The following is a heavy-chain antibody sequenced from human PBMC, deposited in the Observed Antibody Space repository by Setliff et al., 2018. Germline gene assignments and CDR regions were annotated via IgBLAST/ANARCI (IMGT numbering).Heavy chain of an antibody. Sequence: SETLSLTCTVTGGSISSYYWSWIRQPAGKGLEWIGHIYIGGSANYNPSLKSRVTMSIDTSKNQFSLKLNSVTAADMTVYYCAREQWLDPPGYYYMDVWAKGTTVTVSS. CDR1: GGSISSYY. J-gene: IGHJ6*03. D-gene: IGHD6-19*01. V-gene: IGHV4-4*07. CDR3: AREQWLDPPGYYYMDV. CDR2: IYIGGSA.